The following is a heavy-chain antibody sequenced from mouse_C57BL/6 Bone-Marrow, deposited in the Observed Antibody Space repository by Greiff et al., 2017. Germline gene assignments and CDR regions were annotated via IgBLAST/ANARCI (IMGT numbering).Heavy chain of an antibody. CDR2: IYPGDGDT. Sequence: VQLQQSGPELVKPGASVKISCKASGYAFSSSWMNWVKQRPGKGLEWIGRIYPGDGDTNYNGKFKGKATLTADKSSSTAYMQLSSLTSEDSAVYFCASLYDYDGYWYFDVWGTGTTVTVSS. CDR3: ASLYDYDGYWYFDV. J-gene: IGHJ1*03. CDR1: GYAFSSSW. V-gene: IGHV1-82*01. D-gene: IGHD2-4*01.